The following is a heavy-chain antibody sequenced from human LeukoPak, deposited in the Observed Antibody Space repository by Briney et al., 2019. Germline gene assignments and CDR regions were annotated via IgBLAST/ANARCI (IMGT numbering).Heavy chain of an antibody. CDR1: GVSASSSY. V-gene: IGHV3-23*01. Sequence: PGASPRFPSSASGVSASSSYKSCVSRPPPGGLEWCFAYSGSGHSAYYADSMKGRFTISRGNSKNTLYLQMNSLRADDTAIYYCAKSGSSSWPNSFDYWGQGTLVTVSS. J-gene: IGHJ4*02. CDR3: AKSGSSSWPNSFDY. CDR2: YSGSGHSA. D-gene: IGHD6-13*01.